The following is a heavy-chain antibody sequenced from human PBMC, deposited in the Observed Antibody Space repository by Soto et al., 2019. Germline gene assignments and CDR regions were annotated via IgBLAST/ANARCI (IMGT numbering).Heavy chain of an antibody. V-gene: IGHV1-69*01. CDR1: GGTFSSYA. CDR3: ALRPNGYKSYYYYYGMDV. J-gene: IGHJ6*02. Sequence: QVQLVQSGAEVKKPGSSVKVSCKASGGTFSSYAISWVRQAPGQGLEWMGGIIPIFGTANYAQKFRGGVTITADESTSTAYMELSSLRSEDTAVYYCALRPNGYKSYYYYYGMDVWGQGTTVTVSS. CDR2: IIPIFGTA. D-gene: IGHD5-12*01.